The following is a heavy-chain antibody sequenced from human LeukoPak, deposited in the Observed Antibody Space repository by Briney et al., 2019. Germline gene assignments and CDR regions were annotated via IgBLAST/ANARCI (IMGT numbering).Heavy chain of an antibody. D-gene: IGHD1-7*01. CDR1: GFTFSRYS. V-gene: IGHV3-48*01. CDR3: ASIPGTTRSYNWFDP. CDR2: ISSSSSTI. J-gene: IGHJ5*02. Sequence: ESGGSLRLSCAASGFTFSRYSVNWVRQAPGKGLEWVSYISSSSSTIYYADSVKGRFTISRDNAKNSLYLQMNSLRAEDTAVYYCASIPGTTRSYNWFDPWGQGTLVTVSS.